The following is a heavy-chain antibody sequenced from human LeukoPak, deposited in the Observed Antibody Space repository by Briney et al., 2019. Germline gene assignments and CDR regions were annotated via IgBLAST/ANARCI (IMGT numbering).Heavy chain of an antibody. D-gene: IGHD5-24*01. CDR1: GGSFSGYY. CDR2: INHSGST. J-gene: IGHJ3*02. Sequence: PSETLSLTCAVYGGSFSGYYWSWIRQPPGKGLEWIGEINHSGSTNYNPSLKSRVTISVDTSKNQFSLKLSSVTAAGTAVYYCARKRWLQFRDAFDIWGQGTMVTVSS. V-gene: IGHV4-34*01. CDR3: ARKRWLQFRDAFDI.